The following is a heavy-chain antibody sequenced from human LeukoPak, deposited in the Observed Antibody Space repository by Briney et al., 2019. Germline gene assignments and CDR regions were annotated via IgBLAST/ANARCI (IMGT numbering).Heavy chain of an antibody. CDR3: ARDTMWEPSSPLLEVYYFDY. V-gene: IGHV1-69*13. Sequence: ASVKVSYKASGGTFSSYAISWVRQAPGQGLEWMGGIIPIFGTADYAQKFQGRVTITADESTSTAYMELSSVRSEDTAVYYCARDTMWEPSSPLLEVYYFDYWGQGTLVTVSS. D-gene: IGHD1-26*01. CDR1: GGTFSSYA. CDR2: IIPIFGTA. J-gene: IGHJ4*02.